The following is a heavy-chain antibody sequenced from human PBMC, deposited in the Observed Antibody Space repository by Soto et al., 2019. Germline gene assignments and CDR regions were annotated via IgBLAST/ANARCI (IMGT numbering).Heavy chain of an antibody. V-gene: IGHV3-30*18. CDR3: AKDDLYDSSGYSLDY. Sequence: QVQLVESGGGVVQPGRSLRLSCAASGFTFSSYGMHWVRQAPGKGLEWVAVISYDGSNKYYADSVKCRFTISRDNSKNTLYLQMNSLRAEDTAVYYCAKDDLYDSSGYSLDYWGQGTLVTVSS. D-gene: IGHD3-22*01. J-gene: IGHJ4*02. CDR2: ISYDGSNK. CDR1: GFTFSSYG.